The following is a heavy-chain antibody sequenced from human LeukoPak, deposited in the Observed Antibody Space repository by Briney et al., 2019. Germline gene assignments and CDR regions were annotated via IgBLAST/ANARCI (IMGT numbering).Heavy chain of an antibody. Sequence: PSETLSLTCAVYGVSMIGHYWTSIRQPPGKRLEWIGEIHHSGGTNSNPSLKNRVTMSIDMSKNPFSLKLNSVTAAYTAVYCFARATASGWGRAYDRWAQGNLVPVS. CDR3: ARATASGWGRAYDR. V-gene: IGHV4-34*01. D-gene: IGHD6-19*01. CDR2: IHHSGGT. J-gene: IGHJ5*02. CDR1: GVSMIGHY.